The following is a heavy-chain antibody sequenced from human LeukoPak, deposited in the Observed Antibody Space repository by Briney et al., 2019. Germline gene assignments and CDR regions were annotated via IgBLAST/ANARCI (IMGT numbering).Heavy chain of an antibody. Sequence: GGSLRLSCAASGFTFTSYAMAWVRQAPGKGLEWVSAISGSGGSTYYADSVKGRFTISRDNAKNTLHLQMNSLRAEDTAVYYCAKGYCSGTTCYYYAMDVWGQGTTVTVSS. V-gene: IGHV3-23*01. CDR2: ISGSGGST. CDR1: GFTFTSYA. D-gene: IGHD2-2*01. CDR3: AKGYCSGTTCYYYAMDV. J-gene: IGHJ6*02.